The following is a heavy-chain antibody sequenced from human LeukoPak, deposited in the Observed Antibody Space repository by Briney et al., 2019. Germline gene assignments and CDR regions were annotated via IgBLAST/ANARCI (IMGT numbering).Heavy chain of an antibody. CDR3: AKDSYGDYSSCFDY. J-gene: IGHJ4*02. D-gene: IGHD4-17*01. CDR1: QFTFRNYA. CDR2: ISYDGSNK. Sequence: GGSLRLSCVASQFTFRNYAMHWVRQAPGRGLEWVAVISYDGSNKYYADSVKGRFTISRDNSKNTLYLQMNSLRAEDTAVYYCAKDSYGDYSSCFDYWGQGTLVTVSS. V-gene: IGHV3-30*04.